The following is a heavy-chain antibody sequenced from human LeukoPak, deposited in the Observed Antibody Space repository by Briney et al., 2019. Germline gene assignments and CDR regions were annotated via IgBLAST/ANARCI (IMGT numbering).Heavy chain of an antibody. J-gene: IGHJ4*02. CDR1: GFTFSSYG. Sequence: PGGSLRLSCAASGFTFSSYGMHWVRQAPGKGLEWVAFIRYDGSNKYYADSVKGRFTISRDNSKNTLYLQMNSLRAEDTAVYYCAKAKDYYDSSGYYPYYFDCWGQGTLVTVSS. CDR2: IRYDGSNK. CDR3: AKAKDYYDSSGYYPYYFDC. D-gene: IGHD3-22*01. V-gene: IGHV3-30*02.